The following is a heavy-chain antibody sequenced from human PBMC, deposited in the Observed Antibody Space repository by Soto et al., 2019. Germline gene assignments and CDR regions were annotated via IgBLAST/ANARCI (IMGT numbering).Heavy chain of an antibody. CDR1: GYNFTSYG. D-gene: IGHD6-19*01. CDR3: ARDSSNYFDY. Sequence: GASEEVACKASGYNFTSYGLRWVRHAPGHGLEWMGWISAYNGNTNYAQKLQGRVTMTTDTSTSTAYMELRSLRSDDTAVYYCARDSSNYFDYCRQRTLVTVSS. J-gene: IGHJ4*02. CDR2: ISAYNGNT. V-gene: IGHV1-18*01.